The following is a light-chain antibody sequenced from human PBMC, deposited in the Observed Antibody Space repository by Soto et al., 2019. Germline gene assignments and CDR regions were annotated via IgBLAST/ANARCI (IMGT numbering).Light chain of an antibody. CDR2: DAS. CDR3: HQRSSWPRGT. J-gene: IGKJ1*01. Sequence: EIVLTQSPATLSLSLGESATLSCMASQSVSSYLAWYQQKPGQVPRLLIYDASNRATGVSARFSGSGYGTDFPLTISRLEPDDFAVYYCHQRSSWPRGTFGQGTKVDIK. V-gene: IGKV3-11*01. CDR1: QSVSSY.